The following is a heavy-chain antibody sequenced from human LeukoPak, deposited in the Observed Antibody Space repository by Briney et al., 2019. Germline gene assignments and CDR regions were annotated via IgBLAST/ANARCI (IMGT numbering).Heavy chain of an antibody. CDR1: GFTFSSYW. CDR2: INTDGIST. Sequence: GVSLRLSCAASGFTFSSYWMHWVRQAPGKGLVWVSRINTDGISTNYADSVKGRFTISRDDSKNTLFLQMNSLKTEDTAVYYCTTGIRGDCGQGTLVTVSS. J-gene: IGHJ4*02. CDR3: TTGIRGD. V-gene: IGHV3-74*01.